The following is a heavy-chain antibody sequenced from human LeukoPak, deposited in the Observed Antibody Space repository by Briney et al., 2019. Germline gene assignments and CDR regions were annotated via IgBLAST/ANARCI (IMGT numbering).Heavy chain of an antibody. CDR2: ITISGGTT. Sequence: PGRSLRLSCAASGFTFNTHAMNWVRQAPGKGLEWVSGITISGGTTYYADSVKGRFTISRDNSRNTLYLQMYSLRADDTAIYYCAKTRDGYYLDWGQGTLVTVSS. J-gene: IGHJ4*02. V-gene: IGHV3-23*01. CDR3: AKTRDGYYLD. CDR1: GFTFNTHA. D-gene: IGHD5-24*01.